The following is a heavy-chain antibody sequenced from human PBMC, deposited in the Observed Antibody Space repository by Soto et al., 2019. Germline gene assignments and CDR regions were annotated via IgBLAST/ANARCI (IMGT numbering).Heavy chain of an antibody. CDR2: IYYSGST. D-gene: IGHD2-8*01. V-gene: IGHV4-39*01. J-gene: IGHJ6*03. Sequence: SETLSLTCTVSGGSISSSSYYWGWIRQPPGKGLEWIGSIYYSGSTYYNPSLKSRVTISVDTSKNQFSLKLSSVTAADTAVYYCARIVLMVYAISPYYYYMDVWGKGTTVTVSS. CDR1: GGSISSSSYY. CDR3: ARIVLMVYAISPYYYYMDV.